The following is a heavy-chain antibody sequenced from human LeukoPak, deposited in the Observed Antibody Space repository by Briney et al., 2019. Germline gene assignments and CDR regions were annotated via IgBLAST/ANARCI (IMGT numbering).Heavy chain of an antibody. CDR1: GYSFTSYW. D-gene: IGHD5-12*01. Sequence: GESLKISCKGSGYSFTSYWIGWVRQMPGKGLEWMGIIYPGDSDTRYSPSFQGQVTISADKSISTAYLQWSSLKASDTAMYYCARTDIVATIGNGAFDIWAKGQWSPSLQ. J-gene: IGHJ3*02. V-gene: IGHV5-51*01. CDR3: ARTDIVATIGNGAFDI. CDR2: IYPGDSDT.